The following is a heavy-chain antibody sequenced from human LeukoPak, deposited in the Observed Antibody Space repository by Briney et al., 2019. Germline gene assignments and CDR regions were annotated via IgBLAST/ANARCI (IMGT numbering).Heavy chain of an antibody. CDR2: IYYSGST. Sequence: SETLSLTCTASGGTISSYYWSWIRQPPGKGLEWVGSIYYSGSTNYNPSLKSGVTISVDTSKNQFSLKLSSVTAADTAVYYWARGRRGNDYLGQASHFDYWGQGTLVTVSS. V-gene: IGHV4-59*01. D-gene: IGHD5-12*01. CDR3: ARGRRGNDYLGQASHFDY. CDR1: GGTISSYY. J-gene: IGHJ4*02.